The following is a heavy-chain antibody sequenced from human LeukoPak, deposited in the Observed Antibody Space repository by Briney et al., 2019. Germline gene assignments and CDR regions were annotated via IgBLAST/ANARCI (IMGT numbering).Heavy chain of an antibody. CDR1: GYSFTGYW. J-gene: IGHJ5*02. D-gene: IGHD1-20*01. Sequence: GESLKISCKGSGYSFTGYWIGWVRQMPGKGLEWMGIIYPGDSNTRYSPSFQGQVTVSADKSISTAYLQWSSLKASDSAMYYCVRQSRANNYWFDPWGQGTLVTVSS. V-gene: IGHV5-51*01. CDR2: IYPGDSNT. CDR3: VRQSRANNYWFDP.